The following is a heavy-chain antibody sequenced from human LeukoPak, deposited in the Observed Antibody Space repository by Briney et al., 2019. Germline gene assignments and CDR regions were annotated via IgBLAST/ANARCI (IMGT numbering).Heavy chain of an antibody. CDR2: MSGGGGVT. V-gene: IGHV3-23*01. CDR3: AKDPRVATIEIFDY. Sequence: GRSLRLSCAASGFTFSSYGMHWVRQAPGKGLEWVSSMSGGGGVTYYADSVKGRFTISRDNSKNTLYLQMNNLRAEDTAVYYCAKDPRVATIEIFDYWGQGTLVTVSS. D-gene: IGHD5-12*01. J-gene: IGHJ4*02. CDR1: GFTFSSYG.